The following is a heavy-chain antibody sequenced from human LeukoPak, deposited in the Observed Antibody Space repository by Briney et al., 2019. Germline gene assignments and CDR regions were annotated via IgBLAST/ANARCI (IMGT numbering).Heavy chain of an antibody. CDR1: GFTFSSYG. J-gene: IGHJ4*02. CDR2: IRYDGSNK. CDR3: ARSSRTLRFGELDY. D-gene: IGHD3-10*01. V-gene: IGHV3-30*02. Sequence: GGSLRPSCAASGFTFSSYGMHWVRQAPGKGLEWVAFIRYDGSNKYYADSVKGRFTISRDNSKNTLYLQMNSLRAEDTAVYYCARSSRTLRFGELDYWGQGTLVTVSS.